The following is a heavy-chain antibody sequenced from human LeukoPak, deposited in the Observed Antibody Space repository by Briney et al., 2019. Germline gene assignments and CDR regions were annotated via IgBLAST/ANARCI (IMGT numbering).Heavy chain of an antibody. CDR3: ARVNYYGSGSYYNGGLYYMDV. J-gene: IGHJ6*03. CDR2: MNPNSGNT. D-gene: IGHD3-10*01. Sequence: GASVKVSCKASGYTFTSYDINWVRQATGQGLEWMGWMNPNSGNTGYAQKFQGRVTMTRNTSISTAYMELSSLRSEDTAVYYCARVNYYGSGSYYNGGLYYMDVWGKGTTVTIPS. CDR1: GYTFTSYD. V-gene: IGHV1-8*01.